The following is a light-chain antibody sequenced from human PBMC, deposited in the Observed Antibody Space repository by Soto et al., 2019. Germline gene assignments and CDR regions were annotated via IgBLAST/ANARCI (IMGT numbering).Light chain of an antibody. J-gene: IGKJ1*01. CDR3: QHYDTYSPMWT. CDR2: EVS. V-gene: IGKV1-5*03. Sequence: DIQLAQSPSTLSASVGDRITITCRATQSINWLAWYQQKPGKAPKLLIFEVSRLESGVPSRFSGSGSGTEFTLTISSLQPDDFGTDYCQHYDTYSPMWTFGQGTKVDVK. CDR1: QSINW.